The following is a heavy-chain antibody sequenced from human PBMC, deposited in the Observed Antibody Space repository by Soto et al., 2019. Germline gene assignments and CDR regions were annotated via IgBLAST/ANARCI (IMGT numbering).Heavy chain of an antibody. CDR2: INHSGST. Sequence: SETLCLTCAVYGGSFSGYYWSWIRQPPGKGLEWIGEINHSGSTNYNPSLKSRVTISVDTSKNQFSLKLSSVTAADTAVYYCARGGGCSGGSCYSGSTDFDTWGQGTMVTVSS. CDR3: ARGGGCSGGSCYSGSTDFDT. V-gene: IGHV4-34*01. CDR1: GGSFSGYY. D-gene: IGHD2-15*01. J-gene: IGHJ3*02.